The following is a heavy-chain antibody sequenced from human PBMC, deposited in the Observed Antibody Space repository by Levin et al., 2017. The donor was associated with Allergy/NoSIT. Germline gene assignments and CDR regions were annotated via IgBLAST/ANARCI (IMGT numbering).Heavy chain of an antibody. CDR2: IRSKANSYAT. D-gene: IGHD6-19*01. Sequence: SGGSLRLSCAASGFTFSGSAMHWVRQASGKGLEWVGRIRSKANSYATAYAASVKGRFTISRDDSKNTAYLQMNSLKTEDTAVYYCTRSTVAGTVYWGQGTLVTVSS. V-gene: IGHV3-73*01. J-gene: IGHJ4*02. CDR1: GFTFSGSA. CDR3: TRSTVAGTVY.